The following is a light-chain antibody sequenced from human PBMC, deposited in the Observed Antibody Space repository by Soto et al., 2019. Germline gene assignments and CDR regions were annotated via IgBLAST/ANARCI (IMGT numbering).Light chain of an antibody. V-gene: IGKV1-5*03. J-gene: IGKJ4*01. CDR2: KAS. Sequence: DIQMTQSPSTLSASVGDRVTITCRASQTISIWLAWYQQKPGKDPKFLIYKASTLESGVPSRFSGSGSGTEFNLTISSLQPDDFATYYCQQFDRYPLTFGGGTKVEIK. CDR3: QQFDRYPLT. CDR1: QTISIW.